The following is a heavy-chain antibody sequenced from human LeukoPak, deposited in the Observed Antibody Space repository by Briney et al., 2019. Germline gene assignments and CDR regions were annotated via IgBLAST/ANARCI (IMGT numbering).Heavy chain of an antibody. CDR3: ARVRGYDYYFDY. J-gene: IGHJ4*02. CDR2: IYSGGSI. D-gene: IGHD5-12*01. V-gene: IGHV3-53*01. CDR1: GFTFSSYA. Sequence: GGSLRLSCAASGFTFSSYAMSWVRQAPGKGLEWVSVIYSGGSIYYADSVKGRFTISRDSSKNTLYLQMNSLRAEDTAVYYCARVRGYDYYFDYWGQGTLVTVSS.